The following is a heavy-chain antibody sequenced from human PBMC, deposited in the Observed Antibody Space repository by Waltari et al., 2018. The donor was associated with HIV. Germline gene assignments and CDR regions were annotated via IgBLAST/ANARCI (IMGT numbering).Heavy chain of an antibody. CDR2: IYSSRNT. Sequence: QVHLQESGPGLVKPSQTLSLTCTVPGGSISNGSYYWNWIRKPAGKGLEGIGSIYSSRNTNYNPSLKSRVTISGDTSKNQFSQKLSSVAAADTAVYYWARGRIEGYILYYYYGMDVWGQGTTVSVSS. CDR1: GGSISNGSYY. J-gene: IGHJ6*02. D-gene: IGHD5-12*01. V-gene: IGHV4-61*02. CDR3: ARGRIEGYILYYYYGMDV.